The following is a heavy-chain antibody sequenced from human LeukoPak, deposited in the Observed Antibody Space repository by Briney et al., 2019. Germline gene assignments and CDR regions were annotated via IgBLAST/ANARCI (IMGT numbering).Heavy chain of an antibody. CDR3: ARDRAGFSRSYYYYGMDV. CDR2: INPNSGGT. Sequence: GASVKVSCKASGYTFTGYYMHWVRQAPGQGLEWMGWINPNSGGTNYAQKFQGRVTMTRDTSISTAYMELSRLRSDDTAVYYCARDRAGFSRSYYYYGMDVRGQGTTVTVSS. V-gene: IGHV1-2*02. CDR1: GYTFTGYY. D-gene: IGHD3-10*01. J-gene: IGHJ6*02.